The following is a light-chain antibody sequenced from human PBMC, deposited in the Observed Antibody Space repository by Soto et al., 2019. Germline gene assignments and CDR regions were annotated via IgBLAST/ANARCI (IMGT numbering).Light chain of an antibody. V-gene: IGKV3-15*01. CDR3: QQYNDWPLT. Sequence: EIVMTQSPATLSVCPGERATLSCRASQSVSSNLSWYQQMPGQPPRLLIYDTSTRATAIPARFSGSGSGTEFTLTISGLQSEDFGVYYCQQYNDWPLTFGGGAKVEIK. J-gene: IGKJ4*01. CDR1: QSVSSN. CDR2: DTS.